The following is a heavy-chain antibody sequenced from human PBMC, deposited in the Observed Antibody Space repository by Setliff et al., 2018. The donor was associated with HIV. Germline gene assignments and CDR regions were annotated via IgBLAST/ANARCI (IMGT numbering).Heavy chain of an antibody. V-gene: IGHV1-69*13. CDR3: ARDSSGVLSLRYMDV. J-gene: IGHJ6*03. D-gene: IGHD3-22*01. CDR1: GGTFSSYA. Sequence: SVKVSCKASGGTFSSYAISWVRQAPGQGLEWMGGIIPILGTTHYSQKFQGRVTITADESTSTAYMELSSLRSEDTAVYYCARDSSGVLSLRYMDVWGKGTTVTVSS. CDR2: IIPILGTT.